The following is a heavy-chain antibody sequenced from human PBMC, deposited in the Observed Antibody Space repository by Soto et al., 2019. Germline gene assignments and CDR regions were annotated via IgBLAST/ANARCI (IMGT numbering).Heavy chain of an antibody. V-gene: IGHV3-11*05. CDR2: ISSSSSYT. D-gene: IGHD6-19*01. CDR3: ARASAVAGFDAFDI. Sequence: QVQLVESGGGLVKPGGSLRLSCAASGFTFSDYYMSWIRQAPGKGLEWVSYISSSSSYTNYADSVKGRFTISRDNAKNSLYLQMNSLRAEDTAVYYCARASAVAGFDAFDIWGQGTIVTVSS. J-gene: IGHJ3*02. CDR1: GFTFSDYY.